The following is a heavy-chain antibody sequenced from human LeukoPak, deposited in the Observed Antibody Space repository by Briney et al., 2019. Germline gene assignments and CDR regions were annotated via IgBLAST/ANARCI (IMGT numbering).Heavy chain of an antibody. CDR3: ARRAITMVRGVPYNWFDP. V-gene: IGHV4-34*01. D-gene: IGHD3-10*01. J-gene: IGHJ5*02. CDR2: INHSGST. Sequence: SETLSLTCAVYGGSFSGYYWSWIRQPPGKGLEWIGEINHSGSTNYNPSLKSRVTISVDTSKNQFSLKLSSVTAADTAVYYCARRAITMVRGVPYNWFDPWGQGTLVTVSS. CDR1: GGSFSGYY.